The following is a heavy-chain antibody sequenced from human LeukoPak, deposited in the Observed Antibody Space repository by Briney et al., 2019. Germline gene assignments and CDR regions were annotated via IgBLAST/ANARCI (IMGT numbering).Heavy chain of an antibody. V-gene: IGHV4-31*03. D-gene: IGHD3-22*01. J-gene: IGHJ4*02. CDR3: ARVHAFGTPDSSGYYYYFDY. CDR1: GGSISSGGYY. CDR2: IYYSGST. Sequence: SETLSLTCTVSGGSISSGGYYWSWIRQHPGKGLEWIGYIYYSGSTYYNPSLKSRVTISVDTSKNQFSLKLSSVTAADTAVYYCARVHAFGTPDSSGYYYYFDYWGQGTLVTVPS.